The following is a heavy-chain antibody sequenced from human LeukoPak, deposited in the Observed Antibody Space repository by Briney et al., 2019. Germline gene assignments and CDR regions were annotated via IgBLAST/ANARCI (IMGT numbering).Heavy chain of an antibody. Sequence: ASVKVSCKASGYTFTGYYMHWVRQAPGQGLEWMGWINPNSGGTNYAQKFQGRVTMTRDTSISTAYMELSRLRSDDTSVYYCARDLYDLIGDGAFDIWGQGTMVTVSS. CDR1: GYTFTGYY. V-gene: IGHV1-2*02. J-gene: IGHJ3*02. CDR3: ARDLYDLIGDGAFDI. D-gene: IGHD5/OR15-5a*01. CDR2: INPNSGGT.